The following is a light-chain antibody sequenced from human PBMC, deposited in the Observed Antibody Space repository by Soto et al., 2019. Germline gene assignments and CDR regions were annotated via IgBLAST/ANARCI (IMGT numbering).Light chain of an antibody. CDR3: ATWDDSVRGQV. V-gene: IGLV1-44*01. CDR2: NSS. CDR1: ASNIGNNA. Sequence: QSVLIQPPSTSATPGQRVTFSCSGSASNIGNNAVNWYQHLPGAAPKLVIYNSSQRPSGVPDRFSGSRSDTSASLVLSGLQSEDEGVYYCATWDDSVRGQVFGGGTKLTVL. J-gene: IGLJ3*02.